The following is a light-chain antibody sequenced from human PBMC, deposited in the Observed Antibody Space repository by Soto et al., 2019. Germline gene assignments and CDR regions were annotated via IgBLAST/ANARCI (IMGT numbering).Light chain of an antibody. J-gene: IGLJ1*01. CDR3: ASYTTSISYV. CDR1: SSDVGGYNR. V-gene: IGLV2-14*01. Sequence: QSALTQSASVSGSPGQSITISCTGTSSDVGGYNRVSWYQQNPGKAPKLMIYEVSNRPSGVSNLFSGSKSGNTASLTISGLQAEDEAEYYCASYTTSISYVFGTGTKVTVL. CDR2: EVS.